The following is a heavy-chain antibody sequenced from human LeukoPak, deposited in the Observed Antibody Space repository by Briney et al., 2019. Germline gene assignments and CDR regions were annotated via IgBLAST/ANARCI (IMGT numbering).Heavy chain of an antibody. V-gene: IGHV4-4*02. J-gene: IGHJ3*02. Sequence: SGTLSLTCAVSAGSISSINWGSWVRQPPGKGLEWIGEIYHIGSTNYNPSLTRRVTIAVDKSKNQFSLKLSSVTAADTAVYYCAREGVLLWFGELFRTAFDIWGQGTMVTVSS. CDR3: AREGVLLWFGELFRTAFDI. CDR1: AGSISSINW. CDR2: IYHIGST. D-gene: IGHD3-10*01.